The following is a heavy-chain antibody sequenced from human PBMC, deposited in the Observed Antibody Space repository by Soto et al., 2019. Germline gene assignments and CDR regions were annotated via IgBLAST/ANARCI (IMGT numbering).Heavy chain of an antibody. D-gene: IGHD3-3*01. CDR1: GYSFTSYW. J-gene: IGHJ3*02. CDR3: ARHNRYYDFWSGYYYRRDAFDI. CDR2: IDPSDSYT. Sequence: ESLKISCKGSGYSFTSYWISWVRQMPGKGLEWMGRIDPSDSYTNYSPSFQGHVTISADKSISTAYLQWSSLKASDTAMYYCARHNRYYDFWSGYYYRRDAFDIWGQGTMVTV. V-gene: IGHV5-10-1*01.